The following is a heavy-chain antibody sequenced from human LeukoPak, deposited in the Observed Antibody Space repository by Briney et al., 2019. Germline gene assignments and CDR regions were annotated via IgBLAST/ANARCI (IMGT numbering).Heavy chain of an antibody. CDR2: IFSSGSA. CDR3: ARGSGCSSSSCHAGEFDY. J-gene: IGHJ4*02. D-gene: IGHD2-2*01. Sequence: SETLSLTCTVSGDSISSYSWNWIRQPAGEGLEWIGHIFSSGSANYNPSLKSRVTMSVDTSKNQFSLNLTSVTAADTAVYYCARGSGCSSSSCHAGEFDYWGQGTLVTVSS. CDR1: GDSISSYS. V-gene: IGHV4-4*07.